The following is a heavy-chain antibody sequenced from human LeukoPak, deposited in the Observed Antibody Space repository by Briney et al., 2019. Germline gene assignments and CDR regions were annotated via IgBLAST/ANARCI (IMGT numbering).Heavy chain of an antibody. CDR1: GGTFSSYA. Sequence: ASVEVSCKASGGTFSSYAISWVRQAPGQGLEWMGGIIPIFGTANYAQKFQGRVTITADESTSTAYMELSSLRSEDTAVYYCAGIGSMHYYYGMDVWGQGTTVTVSS. J-gene: IGHJ6*02. CDR3: AGIGSMHYYYGMDV. D-gene: IGHD2-15*01. CDR2: IIPIFGTA. V-gene: IGHV1-69*13.